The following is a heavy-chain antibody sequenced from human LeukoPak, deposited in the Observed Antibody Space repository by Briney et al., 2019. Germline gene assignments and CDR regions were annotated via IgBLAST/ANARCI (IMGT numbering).Heavy chain of an antibody. CDR3: ARHGESPRTQYGQFDP. D-gene: IGHD2-21*01. V-gene: IGHV5-10-1*01. CDR2: IDPSDSYT. J-gene: IGHJ5*02. CDR1: GYSFTSYW. Sequence: GESPKISCKGSGYSFTSYWISWVRQMPGQGLEWMGRIDPSDSYTNYSPSFQGHVTISADKSISTAYLQWSSLKASDTAMYYCARHGESPRTQYGQFDPWGQGTLVTVSS.